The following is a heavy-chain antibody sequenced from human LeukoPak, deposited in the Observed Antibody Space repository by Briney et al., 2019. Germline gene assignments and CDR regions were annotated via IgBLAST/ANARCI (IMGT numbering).Heavy chain of an antibody. V-gene: IGHV3-21*01. Sequence: GGSLRLSCAASGFTFSSYSMNWVRQAPGKGLEWVSSISSSSSYIYYADSVTGRFTISRDNAKNSLYLQMNSLRAEDTAVYYCARDRTYDSSGYDPWGQGTLVTVSS. D-gene: IGHD3-22*01. CDR1: GFTFSSYS. CDR3: ARDRTYDSSGYDP. J-gene: IGHJ5*02. CDR2: ISSSSSYI.